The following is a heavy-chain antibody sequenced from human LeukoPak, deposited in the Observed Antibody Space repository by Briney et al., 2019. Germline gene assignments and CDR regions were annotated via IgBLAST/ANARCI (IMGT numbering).Heavy chain of an antibody. D-gene: IGHD3-10*01. CDR1: GFTFSDYY. CDR3: ARGSGELSYYYYMDV. CDR2: ISSSGSTI. Sequence: GGSLRLSCAASGFTFSDYYMSGIRQAPGQGLEWVSYISSSGSTIYYADSVKGRFTISRDNAKNTLYLQMNSLRAEDTAVYYCARGSGELSYYYYMDVWGKGTTVTLSS. J-gene: IGHJ6*03. V-gene: IGHV3-11*04.